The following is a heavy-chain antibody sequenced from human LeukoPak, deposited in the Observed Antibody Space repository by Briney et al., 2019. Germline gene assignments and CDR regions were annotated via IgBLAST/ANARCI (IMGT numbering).Heavy chain of an antibody. CDR3: ARARSSGSYFDY. CDR1: GFTFSSYA. J-gene: IGHJ4*02. CDR2: ISYDGSNK. Sequence: GGSLRLSCAASGFTFSSYAMSWVRQAPGKGLEWVAVISYDGSNKYYADSVKGRFTISRDNSKNTLYLQMNSLRAEDTAVYYCARARSSGSYFDYWGQGTLVTVSS. V-gene: IGHV3-30*04. D-gene: IGHD1-26*01.